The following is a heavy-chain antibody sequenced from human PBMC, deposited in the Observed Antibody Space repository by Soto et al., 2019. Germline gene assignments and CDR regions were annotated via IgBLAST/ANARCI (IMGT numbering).Heavy chain of an antibody. Sequence: GGSLRLSCAASGFTFSSYAMSWVRQAPGKGLEWVSAISGSGGSTYYADSVKGRFTISRDNSKNTLYLQMNSLRAEDTAVYYCAKANIPSPIVVVPAAISVWGQGTLVTVSS. CDR3: AKANIPSPIVVVPAAISV. CDR1: GFTFSSYA. D-gene: IGHD2-2*01. V-gene: IGHV3-23*01. J-gene: IGHJ4*02. CDR2: ISGSGGST.